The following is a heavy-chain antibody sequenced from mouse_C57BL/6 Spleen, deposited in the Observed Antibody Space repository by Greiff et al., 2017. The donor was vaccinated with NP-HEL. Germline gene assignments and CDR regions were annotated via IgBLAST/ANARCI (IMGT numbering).Heavy chain of an antibody. V-gene: IGHV1-15*01. D-gene: IGHD2-4*01. CDR1: GYTFTDYE. J-gene: IGHJ3*01. CDR3: TIDDYQFAY. Sequence: VQLQQSGAELVRPGASVTLSCKASGYTFTDYEMHWVKQTPVNGLEWIGAIDPETVGTAYNQKFKGKAILTADKSSSTAYMELRSLTSEDSAVYYCTIDDYQFAYWGQGTLVTVSA. CDR2: IDPETVGT.